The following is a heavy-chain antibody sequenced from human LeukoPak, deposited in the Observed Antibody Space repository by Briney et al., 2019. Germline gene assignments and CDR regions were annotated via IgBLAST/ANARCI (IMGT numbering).Heavy chain of an antibody. CDR2: IYYSGST. CDR1: GGSISSGDYY. D-gene: IGHD3-3*01. V-gene: IGHV4-30-4*08. Sequence: ASQTLSLTCTVSGGSISSGDYYWSWIRQPPGKGLEWIGHIYYSGSTYYNPSLKSRVTISVDTSKNQFSLKLSSVTAADTAVYYCARAVLEWCAFDYWGQGTLVTVSS. J-gene: IGHJ4*02. CDR3: ARAVLEWCAFDY.